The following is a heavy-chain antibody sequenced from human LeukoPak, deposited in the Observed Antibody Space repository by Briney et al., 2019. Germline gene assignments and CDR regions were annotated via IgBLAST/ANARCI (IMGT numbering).Heavy chain of an antibody. CDR2: INTYTGDT. CDR1: GYTFTSYA. Sequence: ASVKVSCKASGYTFTSYAVTWVRQAPGQGLEWVGWINTYTGDTKHARNLQDRVTVTTDTSTSTAYLELRSLRSDDTAVYYCARSGSWLYMDVWGTGTTVTVSS. CDR3: ARSGSWLYMDV. J-gene: IGHJ6*03. V-gene: IGHV1-18*01. D-gene: IGHD1-26*01.